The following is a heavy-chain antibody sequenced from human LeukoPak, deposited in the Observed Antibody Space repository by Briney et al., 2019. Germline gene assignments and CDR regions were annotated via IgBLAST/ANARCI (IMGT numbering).Heavy chain of an antibody. J-gene: IGHJ4*02. Sequence: SETLSLTCAVYGGSFSGYYWSWIRQPPGKGLEWIGEINHSGSTNYNPSLKSRVTISVDTSKNQFSLKLSSVTAADTAVYYCARAGSYRPPFDYWGQGTLVTVPS. D-gene: IGHD3-16*02. CDR3: ARAGSYRPPFDY. CDR1: GGSFSGYY. V-gene: IGHV4-34*01. CDR2: INHSGST.